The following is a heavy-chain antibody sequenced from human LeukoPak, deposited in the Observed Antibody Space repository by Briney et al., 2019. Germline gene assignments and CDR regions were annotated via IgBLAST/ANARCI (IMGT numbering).Heavy chain of an antibody. CDR3: TTVLSSSRYNLCDY. D-gene: IGHD6-13*01. CDR1: GFTFSRYW. CDR2: ISPDGSTT. J-gene: IGHJ4*02. V-gene: IGHV3-74*03. Sequence: GRSLRLSCAASGFTFSRYWMHWVRQAPRKGLMWVSRISPDGSTTLYADSVKGRFTISRDNAKNTLYLQMNSLGAEDTAVYYCTTVLSSSRYNLCDYWGQGTLVTVSS.